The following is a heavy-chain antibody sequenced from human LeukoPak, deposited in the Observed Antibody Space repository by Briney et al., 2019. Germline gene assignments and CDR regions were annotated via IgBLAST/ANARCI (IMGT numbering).Heavy chain of an antibody. Sequence: SETLSLTCTVPGGSISSYYWSWIRQPARKGLEWIGRIYTSGSTNYNPSLNSRVNMSVDASKNQFSLKLSSVTAADTAVYYCARYESPSHAFDIWGQGTMVTVSS. J-gene: IGHJ3*02. CDR3: ARYESPSHAFDI. V-gene: IGHV4-4*07. CDR2: IYTSGST. CDR1: GGSISSYY. D-gene: IGHD3-3*01.